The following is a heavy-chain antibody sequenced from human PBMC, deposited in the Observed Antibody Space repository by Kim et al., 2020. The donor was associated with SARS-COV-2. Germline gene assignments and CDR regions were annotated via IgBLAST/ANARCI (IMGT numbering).Heavy chain of an antibody. J-gene: IGHJ1*01. CDR3: AEISSGSSGWFEYFQH. Sequence: GGSLRLSCAASGFTFNIYAMSWVRQAPGKGLEWVSGIRGSGEITTYADSVKGRFTISRDNSKNTLYLQMDRLRVDDTALYYCAEISSGSSGWFEYFQHWGQGTLVTVSS. D-gene: IGHD6-19*01. CDR2: IRGSGEIT. V-gene: IGHV3-23*01. CDR1: GFTFNIYA.